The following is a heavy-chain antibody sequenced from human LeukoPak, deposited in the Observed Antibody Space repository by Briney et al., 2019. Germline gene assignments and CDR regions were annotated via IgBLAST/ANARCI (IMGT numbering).Heavy chain of an antibody. V-gene: IGHV1-8*01. CDR1: GYTFTSYD. CDR3: ARLRAAADPTTAKEGNYYYYYYMDV. J-gene: IGHJ6*03. Sequence: ASVKVSCKASGYTFTSYDINWVRQATGQGLEWMGWMNPNSGNTGYAQKFQGRVTMTRNTSISTAYMELSSLRSEDTAVYYCARLRAAADPTTAKEGNYYYYYYMDVWGKGTTVTVSS. D-gene: IGHD6-13*01. CDR2: MNPNSGNT.